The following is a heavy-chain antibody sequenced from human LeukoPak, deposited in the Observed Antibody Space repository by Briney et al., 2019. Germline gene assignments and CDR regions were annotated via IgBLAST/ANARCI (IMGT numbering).Heavy chain of an antibody. D-gene: IGHD3-22*01. Sequence: ASVKVSCKASGYSFTSHYMHWVRQAPGQGLEWMGLINPSGSSTLYAQKFQGRVTMTRDMSTTTDYMELSSLRSEDTAVYYCARGPGGRSGYHPLEDYYYYFYMDVWGKGTTVTVSS. V-gene: IGHV1-46*01. CDR2: INPSGSST. CDR1: GYSFTSHY. CDR3: ARGPGGRSGYHPLEDYYYYFYMDV. J-gene: IGHJ6*03.